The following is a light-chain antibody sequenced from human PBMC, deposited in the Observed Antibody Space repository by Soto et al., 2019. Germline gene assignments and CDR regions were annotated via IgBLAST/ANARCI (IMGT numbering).Light chain of an antibody. V-gene: IGKV3-15*01. CDR2: GAS. Sequence: EIVMTQSPATLSVSPGERATPSCRASQSVSSNLAWYQQKPGQAPRLLIYGASTRATGIPARFSGSGSGTEFTLTISSLQSEDFATYYCLQKYFYPFTFGPGTKVDIK. CDR1: QSVSSN. J-gene: IGKJ3*01. CDR3: LQKYFYPFT.